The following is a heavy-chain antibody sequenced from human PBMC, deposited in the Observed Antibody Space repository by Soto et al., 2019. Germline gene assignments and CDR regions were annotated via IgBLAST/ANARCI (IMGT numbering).Heavy chain of an antibody. CDR3: ARGAIAARPDY. D-gene: IGHD6-6*01. V-gene: IGHV4-30-4*01. Sequence: SETLSLTCTFSTGSINSGDYYWSWIRQPPGKGLEWIGYIYYSGSTYYNPSLKSRVTIPVDTSKNQFSLKLTSVTAADTAVYYCARGAIAARPDYWGQGTLVTVSS. J-gene: IGHJ4*02. CDR2: IYYSGST. CDR1: TGSINSGDYY.